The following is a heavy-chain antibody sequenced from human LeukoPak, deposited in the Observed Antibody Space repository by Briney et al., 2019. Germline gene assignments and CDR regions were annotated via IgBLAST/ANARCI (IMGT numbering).Heavy chain of an antibody. V-gene: IGHV4-34*01. CDR2: INHSGST. CDR3: ARGNYDFWSGYYGHYYYYYMDV. D-gene: IGHD3-3*01. J-gene: IGHJ6*03. Sequence: GSLRLSCAASGFSFNDYHMNWIRQAPGKGLEGIGEINHSGSTNYNPSLKSRVTISVDTSKNQFSLKLSSVTAADTAVYYCARGNYDFWSGYYGHYYYYYMDVWGKGTTVTVSS. CDR1: GFSFNDYH.